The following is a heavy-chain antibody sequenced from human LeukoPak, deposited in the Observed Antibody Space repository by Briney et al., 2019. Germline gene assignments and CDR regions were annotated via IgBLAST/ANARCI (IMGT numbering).Heavy chain of an antibody. CDR3: AKALDIYSGTGFDY. J-gene: IGHJ4*02. V-gene: IGHV3-23*01. CDR1: GFTFSNYA. Sequence: GGSLRLSCAASGFTFSNYAMSWVRQAPGKGLEWVSGISGSGDSTYYADSVKGRFTISRDNSKNTLYLQINSLRAEDTAVYYCAKALDIYSGTGFDYWGQGTLVTVSS. CDR2: ISGSGDST. D-gene: IGHD6-13*01.